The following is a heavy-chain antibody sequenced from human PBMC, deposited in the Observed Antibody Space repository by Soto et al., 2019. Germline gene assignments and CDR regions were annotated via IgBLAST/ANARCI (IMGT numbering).Heavy chain of an antibody. J-gene: IGHJ6*02. Sequence: EVQLLESGGGLVQPGGSLRLSCAASGFTFSSYAMSWVRQAPGKGLEWVSAISGSGGSTYYADSVKGRFTISRDNSKNTLYLQMNSLRAEDTAVYYCAKAGIELGSRGYYGMDVWGQGTTVTVSS. D-gene: IGHD7-27*01. V-gene: IGHV3-23*01. CDR1: GFTFSSYA. CDR2: ISGSGGST. CDR3: AKAGIELGSRGYYGMDV.